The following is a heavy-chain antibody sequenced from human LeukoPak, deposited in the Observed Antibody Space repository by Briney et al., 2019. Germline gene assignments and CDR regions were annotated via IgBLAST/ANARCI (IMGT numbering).Heavy chain of an antibody. CDR1: GYTFTDYY. Sequence: ASVKVSCKASGYTFTDYYMHWVRQAPGQGLEWMRWINPNSGGTNYAQKFQGRVTMTRDTSISTAYMEMSRLRSDDTTVYYCARIYGSNGGAFDIWGQGTMVTVSS. CDR2: INPNSGGT. CDR3: ARIYGSNGGAFDI. D-gene: IGHD4-23*01. J-gene: IGHJ3*02. V-gene: IGHV1-2*02.